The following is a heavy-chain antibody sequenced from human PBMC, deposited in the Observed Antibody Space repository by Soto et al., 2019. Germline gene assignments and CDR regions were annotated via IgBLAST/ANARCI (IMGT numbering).Heavy chain of an antibody. J-gene: IGHJ4*02. CDR2: IYHSGST. D-gene: IGHD2-8*01. CDR1: SGSISSSNW. CDR3: ARDLNCTNGVCYRGSFDY. V-gene: IGHV4-4*02. Sequence: SETLSLTCAVSSGSISSSNWWSWVRQPPGKGLEWIGEIYHSGSTNYNPSLKSRVTISVDKSKNQFSLKLSSVTAADTAVYYCARDLNCTNGVCYRGSFDYWGQGTLVTVSS.